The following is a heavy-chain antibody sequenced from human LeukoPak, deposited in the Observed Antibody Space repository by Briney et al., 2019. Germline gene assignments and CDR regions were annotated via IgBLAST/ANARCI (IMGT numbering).Heavy chain of an antibody. CDR1: GFTFSSYG. Sequence: GGSLRLSCAASGFTFSSYGMHWVRQAPGKGLEWVAVISYDGSNKYYADSVKGRFTISRDNSKNTLYLQMNSLRAEDTAVYYCAKSPPRVRGVFYGMDVWGQGTTVTVSS. V-gene: IGHV3-30*18. J-gene: IGHJ6*02. CDR3: AKSPPRVRGVFYGMDV. CDR2: ISYDGSNK. D-gene: IGHD3-10*01.